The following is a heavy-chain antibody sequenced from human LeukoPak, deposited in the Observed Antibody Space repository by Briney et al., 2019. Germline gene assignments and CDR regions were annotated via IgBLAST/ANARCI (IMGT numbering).Heavy chain of an antibody. CDR3: ARRGFCTGGSCSFALDH. CDR2: IYRSGST. Sequence: SGTLSLTCAVSGDSLSSSTWWTWVRPYPGKGLEWIAEIYRSGSTSYNPSLQSRITMSVDSSKNQFSLHLSSATAADTAMYYCARRGFCTGGSCSFALDHRGQGILVTVSS. V-gene: IGHV4-4*02. CDR1: GDSLSSSTW. J-gene: IGHJ4*02. D-gene: IGHD2-15*01.